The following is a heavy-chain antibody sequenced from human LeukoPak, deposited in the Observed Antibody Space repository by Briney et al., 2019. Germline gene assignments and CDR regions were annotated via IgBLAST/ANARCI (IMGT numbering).Heavy chain of an antibody. CDR3: ARLYGSRGYYYYYYMDV. CDR2: INHSGST. CDR1: GGSISGYY. D-gene: IGHD3-16*01. Sequence: SETLSLTCTVSGGSISGYYWSWIRQPPGKGLEWIGEINHSGSTNYNPSLKSRVTISVDTSKNQFSLKLSSVTAADTAVYYCARLYGSRGYYYYYYMDVWGKGTTVTISS. V-gene: IGHV4-34*01. J-gene: IGHJ6*03.